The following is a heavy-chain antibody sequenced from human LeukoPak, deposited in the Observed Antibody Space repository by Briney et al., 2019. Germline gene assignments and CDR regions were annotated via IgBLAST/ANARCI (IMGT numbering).Heavy chain of an antibody. J-gene: IGHJ4*02. D-gene: IGHD3-9*01. CDR1: GFTFSSYA. Sequence: GSLRLSCAASGFTFSSYAMHWVRQAPGKGLEWVAVISYDGSNKYYADSVKGRFTISRDNSKNTLYLQMNSLRAEDTAVYYCARDLFSPVDYDILTGAFDYWGQGTLVTVSS. CDR3: ARDLFSPVDYDILTGAFDY. V-gene: IGHV3-30-3*01. CDR2: ISYDGSNK.